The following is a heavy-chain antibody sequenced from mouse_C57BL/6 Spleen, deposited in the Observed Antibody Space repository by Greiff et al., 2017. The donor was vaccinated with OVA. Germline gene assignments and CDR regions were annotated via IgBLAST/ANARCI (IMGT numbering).Heavy chain of an antibody. CDR1: GFTFSSYG. CDR2: ISSSGSYT. Sequence: EVKLMESGGDLVKPGGSLKLSCAASGFTFSSYGMSWVRQTPDKRLEWVATISSSGSYTYYPDSVKGRFTISRDNAKNTLYLQMSSLKSEDTAMYYCAREGARNYYGSYWYFDVWGTGTTVTVSS. D-gene: IGHD1-1*01. V-gene: IGHV5-6*01. CDR3: AREGARNYYGSYWYFDV. J-gene: IGHJ1*03.